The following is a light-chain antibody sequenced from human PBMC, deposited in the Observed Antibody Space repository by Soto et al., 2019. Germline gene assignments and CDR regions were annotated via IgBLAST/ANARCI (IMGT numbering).Light chain of an antibody. CDR1: ISEFGGYNY. V-gene: IGLV2-14*01. CDR2: EVS. CDR3: SSFTTSSTWV. J-gene: IGLJ3*02. Sequence: QSALTQPASVSGSPGQSITFSCLGTISEFGGYNYVSWYQQHPGKAPKLMIYEVSDRPSGVSYRFSGSKSGNTASLTISRLQAEDEADYYCSSFTTSSTWVFGGGTKLTVL.